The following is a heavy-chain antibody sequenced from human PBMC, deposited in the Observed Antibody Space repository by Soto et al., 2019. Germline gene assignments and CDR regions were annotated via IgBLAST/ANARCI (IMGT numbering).Heavy chain of an antibody. Sequence: QVQLVQSGAEVKKPWASVKVSCKASGYTFTSYGISWLRQDPGQAREWMGWISAYNGNTNYAQKLQGRVTMTTDTSTSTAYMELRSVRSDDTAVYYCARDLGVVTVGGWFDPWGQGTLVTVSS. CDR3: ARDLGVVTVGGWFDP. D-gene: IGHD2-15*01. J-gene: IGHJ5*02. CDR2: ISAYNGNT. CDR1: GYTFTSYG. V-gene: IGHV1-18*01.